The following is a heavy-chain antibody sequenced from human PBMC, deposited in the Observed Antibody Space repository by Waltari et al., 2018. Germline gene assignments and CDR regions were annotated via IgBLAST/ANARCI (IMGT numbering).Heavy chain of an antibody. CDR2: MTSDERTI. V-gene: IGHV3-48*01. J-gene: IGHJ3*01. Sequence: EVQLVESGGGLVQPGGPRRLSGAASGSNFGVYSMNWVRQAPGKGLEWVSYMTSDERTIYYADSVEGRFTISRDNAKGSVYLQMNSLRAEDTAIYYCARSVEGAFDVWGQGTMVTVSS. CDR1: GSNFGVYS. CDR3: ARSVEGAFDV.